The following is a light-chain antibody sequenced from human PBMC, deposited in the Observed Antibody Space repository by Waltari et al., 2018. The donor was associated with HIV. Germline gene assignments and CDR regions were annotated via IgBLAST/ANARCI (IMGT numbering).Light chain of an antibody. J-gene: IGKJ4*01. CDR1: QSVFFGSNNKNY. Sequence: IVMTQSPDSLTVSLGERATINCKSSQSVFFGSNNKNYLAWYQQKPGQPPKLLFYWASTRESGVPDLFSVSGSGADFTLTISSLRTEDVAVYYCQQYYSSPLTFGGGTKVEI. V-gene: IGKV4-1*01. CDR2: WAS. CDR3: QQYYSSPLT.